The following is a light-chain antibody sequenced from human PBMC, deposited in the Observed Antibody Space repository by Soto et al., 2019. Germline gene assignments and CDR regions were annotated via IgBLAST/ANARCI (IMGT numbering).Light chain of an antibody. J-gene: IGKJ2*01. V-gene: IGKV1-5*01. CDR3: QQFHTYYT. Sequence: DTQMTQSPSTLSASAGDRVTITCRASQSIGSWLAWYQQKPGKAPKLLISDASNLESGVSSRFSGSGYGTEFTLTISSLQPDDFATYYCQQFHTYYTFGQGTKLEIK. CDR1: QSIGSW. CDR2: DAS.